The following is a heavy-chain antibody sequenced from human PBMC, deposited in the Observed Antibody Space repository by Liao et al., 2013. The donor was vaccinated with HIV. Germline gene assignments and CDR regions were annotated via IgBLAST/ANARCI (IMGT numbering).Heavy chain of an antibody. CDR1: GGSFSGYY. Sequence: QVQLQQWGAGLLKPSETLSLTCAVYGGSFSGYYWSWIRQPPGKGLEWIGEINHSGSTNYNPSLKSRVTISVDTSKNQFSLKLSSVTAADTAVYYCARGDDSYFDYVGPGNPGHRLL. D-gene: IGHD1-1*01. V-gene: IGHV4-34*01. CDR3: ARGDDSYFDY. J-gene: IGHJ4*02. CDR2: INHSGST.